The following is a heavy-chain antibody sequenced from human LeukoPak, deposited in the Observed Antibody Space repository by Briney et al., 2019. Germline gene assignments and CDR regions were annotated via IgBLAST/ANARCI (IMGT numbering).Heavy chain of an antibody. CDR3: ARDLKAVSATGD. J-gene: IGHJ4*02. CDR2: ISSNGGST. Sequence: GGSLRLSCAASGFTFSSYAMHWVRQAPGKGLEYVSAISSNGGSTYYANSVKGRFTISRDNSKNTLYLQMGSLRAEDTAVYYYARDLKAVSATGDWGQGTLVTVSS. V-gene: IGHV3-64*01. D-gene: IGHD6-19*01. CDR1: GFTFSSYA.